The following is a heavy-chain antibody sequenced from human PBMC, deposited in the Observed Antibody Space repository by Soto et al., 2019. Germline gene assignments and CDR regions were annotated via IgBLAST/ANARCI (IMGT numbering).Heavy chain of an antibody. J-gene: IGHJ6*02. Sequence: PSETLSLTCTVSGGSVSSGTYQWSWIRQSPGKGLEWIGYIYYTGSTNYNPSLKSRVTISVDTSKNQFSLKLTSVTAADTALYFCARLQFYDFWSGSVPTDVWGQGTTVTVSS. CDR2: IYYTGST. D-gene: IGHD3-3*01. V-gene: IGHV4-61*01. CDR3: ARLQFYDFWSGSVPTDV. CDR1: GGSVSSGTYQ.